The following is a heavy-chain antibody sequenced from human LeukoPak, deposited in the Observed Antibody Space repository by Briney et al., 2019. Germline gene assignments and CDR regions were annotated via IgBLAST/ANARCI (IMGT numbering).Heavy chain of an antibody. CDR2: INNDGSTT. CDR3: ARGEFGGTTWSFDY. Sequence: GGSLRLSCAASGFTFSNYWMHWVRQTPGKGLVWVSRINNDGSTTSYADSVKGRFTISRDNAKNSLYLQMNSLRAEDTALYYCARGEFGGTTWSFDYWGRGTLVTVSS. J-gene: IGHJ4*02. D-gene: IGHD1-7*01. CDR1: GFTFSNYW. V-gene: IGHV3-74*01.